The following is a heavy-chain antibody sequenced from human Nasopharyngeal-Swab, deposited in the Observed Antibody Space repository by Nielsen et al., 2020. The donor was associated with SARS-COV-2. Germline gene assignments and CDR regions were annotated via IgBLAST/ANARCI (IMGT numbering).Heavy chain of an antibody. CDR1: GWSFNGYY. V-gene: IGHV4-34*01. CDR3: ARGSTMNGYYGMDV. Sequence: SETLSLTCAVYGWSFNGYYWRCIRPSPGKGLECIWEIHHSGSTNYNPSLKSRVTISVDTSKTQFSLKLSSVTAADTAVYYCARGSTMNGYYGMDVWGQGTTVTVSS. CDR2: IHHSGST. J-gene: IGHJ6*02. D-gene: IGHD3-22*01.